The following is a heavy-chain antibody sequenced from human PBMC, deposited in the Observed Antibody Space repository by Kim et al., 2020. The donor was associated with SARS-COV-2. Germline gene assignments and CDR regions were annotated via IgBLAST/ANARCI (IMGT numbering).Heavy chain of an antibody. CDR3: ARSVPPGSDYDNVSGSYRYTTDYGMYV. CDR2: IGTAGDT. V-gene: IGHV3-13*04. CDR1: GFTFSSYD. Sequence: GGSLRLSCAASGFTFSSYDMHWVRQATGKGLEWVSAIGTAGDTYYPGSVKSRFTISRENAKNSLYLQMNSLRAADTAVYYCARSVPPGSDYDNVSGSYRYTTDYGMYVWGHESTVTVSS. D-gene: IGHD3-16*02. J-gene: IGHJ6*02.